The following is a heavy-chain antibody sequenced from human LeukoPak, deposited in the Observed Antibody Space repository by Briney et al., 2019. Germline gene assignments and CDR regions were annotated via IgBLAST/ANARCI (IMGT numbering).Heavy chain of an antibody. Sequence: GGSLRLSCAASGFTFSSYSMNWVRQAPGKGLEWVSSISSSSSYIYYADSVKGRFTISRDNAKNSLYLQMNSLRAEDTAVYYCARVWWEPSDAFDIWGQGTMVTVSS. CDR1: GFTFSSYS. V-gene: IGHV3-21*01. CDR3: ARVWWEPSDAFDI. J-gene: IGHJ3*02. CDR2: ISSSSSYI. D-gene: IGHD1-26*01.